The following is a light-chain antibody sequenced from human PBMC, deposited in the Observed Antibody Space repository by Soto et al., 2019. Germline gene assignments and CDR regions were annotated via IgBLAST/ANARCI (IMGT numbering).Light chain of an antibody. CDR1: QSVRSF. J-gene: IGKJ4*01. CDR2: DAS. Sequence: EVVMRQSPATLSLSPGERATLSCRASQSVRSFLAWYQQKPGQAPRLLIYDASNRATGIPARFSGSGSGTDFTLTISSLEPEDFAVYYCQQRGNWPLTFGGGTKVDIK. V-gene: IGKV3-11*01. CDR3: QQRGNWPLT.